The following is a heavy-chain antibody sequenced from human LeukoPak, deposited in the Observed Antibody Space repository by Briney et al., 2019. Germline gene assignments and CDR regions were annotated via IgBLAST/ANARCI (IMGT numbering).Heavy chain of an antibody. J-gene: IGHJ4*02. V-gene: IGHV1-18*01. CDR2: ISAYNGNT. D-gene: IGHD3-10*01. CDR3: ARGSQLLWFGDFDY. CDR1: GYTFTSYG. Sequence: ASVKVSCKASGYTFTSYGISWVRQAPGQGLEWMGWISAYNGNTNYAQKLQGRVTMTIDTSTSTAYMELRSLRSDDTAVYYCARGSQLLWFGDFDYWGQGTLVTVSS.